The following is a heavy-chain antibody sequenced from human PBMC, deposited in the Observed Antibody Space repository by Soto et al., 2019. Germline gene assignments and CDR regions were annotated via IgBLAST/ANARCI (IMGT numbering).Heavy chain of an antibody. V-gene: IGHV3-21*01. CDR1: VFTFSSYS. J-gene: IGHJ3*02. D-gene: IGHD1-26*01. CDR2: ISSSSSYI. Sequence: GGSLRLSCASSVFTFSSYSMNCVRHSPGKGLEWVSSISSSSSYIYYADSVKGRFTISRDNAKNSLYLQMNSLRAEDTAVYYCARDRWELLADAFDIWGQGTLVTVSS. CDR3: ARDRWELLADAFDI.